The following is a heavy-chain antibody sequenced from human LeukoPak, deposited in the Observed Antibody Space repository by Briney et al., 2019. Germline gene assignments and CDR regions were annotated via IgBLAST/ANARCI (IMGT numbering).Heavy chain of an antibody. J-gene: IGHJ5*02. CDR1: GFTFRNYN. CDR2: IQFDGGKK. Sequence: PGGSLRLSCAASGFTFRNYNMHWVRQAPGKGLEWVAFIQFDGGKKVYADSVEGRFTVSRDNSKNTLYLEIDRLRAEDTAIYYCAKEGHVDWSNWFDPWGQGTLVTVSS. CDR3: AKEGHVDWSNWFDP. V-gene: IGHV3-30*02. D-gene: IGHD2-21*01.